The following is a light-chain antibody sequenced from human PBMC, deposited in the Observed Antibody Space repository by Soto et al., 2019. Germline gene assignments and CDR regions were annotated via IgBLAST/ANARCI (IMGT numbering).Light chain of an antibody. J-gene: IGKJ1*01. CDR1: QSVSSN. V-gene: IGKV3-15*01. CDR3: QQYNNWPPWT. CDR2: GAS. Sequence: EIVMTQSPATLSVSPGERATLSCRASQSVSSNLAWYQQKPGQAPRLLIYGASTRATGIPARFSGSGSGTEFTLKISSLQSEDFAVYYCQQYNNWPPWTFGQGTKLEIK.